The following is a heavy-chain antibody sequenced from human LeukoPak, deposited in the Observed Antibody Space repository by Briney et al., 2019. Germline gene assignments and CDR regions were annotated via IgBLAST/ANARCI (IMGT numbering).Heavy chain of an antibody. CDR2: ISSSGSTI. D-gene: IGHD4-17*01. CDR3: ARASEGGDYGDPPRC. V-gene: IGHV3-48*03. CDR1: GFTFSSYE. J-gene: IGHJ4*02. Sequence: GGSLRLSCAASGFTFSSYEMNWVRQAPGKGLGWVSYISSSGSTIYYADSVKCRFTISRDNAKNSLYLQMNSLRAEDTAVYYCARASEGGDYGDPPRCWGQGTLVTVSS.